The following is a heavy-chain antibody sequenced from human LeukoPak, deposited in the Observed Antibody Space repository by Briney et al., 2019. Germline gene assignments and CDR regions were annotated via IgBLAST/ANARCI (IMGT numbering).Heavy chain of an antibody. CDR3: ARGGAVVYGMDV. D-gene: IGHD6-19*01. CDR2: ISYDGSNK. Sequence: GGSLRLSCATSGFTLSGYGIHWVRQTPGKGLEWVAVISYDGSNKYYADSVKGRFTISRDNSKNTLYLQMNSLRAEDTAVYYCARGGAVVYGMDVWGQGTTVTVSS. CDR1: GFTLSGYG. J-gene: IGHJ6*02. V-gene: IGHV3-30*03.